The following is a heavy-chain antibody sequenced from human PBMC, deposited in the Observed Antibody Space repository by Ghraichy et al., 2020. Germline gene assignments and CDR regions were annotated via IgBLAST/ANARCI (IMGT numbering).Heavy chain of an antibody. Sequence: GGSLRLSCAASGFTFSSYAMSWVRQAPGKGLEWVSAISGSGGSTYYADSVKGRFTISRDNSKNTLYLQMNSLRAEDTAVYYCAKEQMRQWLVLVHAFDIWGQGTMVTVSS. V-gene: IGHV3-23*01. CDR3: AKEQMRQWLVLVHAFDI. J-gene: IGHJ3*02. CDR2: ISGSGGST. CDR1: GFTFSSYA. D-gene: IGHD6-19*01.